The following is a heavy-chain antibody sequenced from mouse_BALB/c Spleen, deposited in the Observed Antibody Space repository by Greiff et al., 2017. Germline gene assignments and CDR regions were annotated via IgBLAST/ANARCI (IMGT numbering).Heavy chain of an antibody. Sequence: QVQLQQPGAELVKPGASVKLSCKASGYTFTSYWMHWVKQRPGQGLEWIGEIDPSDSYTNYNQKFKGKATLTVDKSSSTAYMQLSSLTSEDSAVYYCARRLTVNWGQGTLVTVSA. CDR3: ARRLTVN. J-gene: IGHJ3*01. D-gene: IGHD1-1*01. CDR2: IDPSDSYT. CDR1: GYTFTSYW. V-gene: IGHV1-69*02.